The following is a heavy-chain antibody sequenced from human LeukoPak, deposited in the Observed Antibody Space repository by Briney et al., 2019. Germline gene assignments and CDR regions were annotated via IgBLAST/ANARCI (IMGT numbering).Heavy chain of an antibody. CDR2: ISYDGSNK. CDR3: AKDRDDILTTYYSDY. J-gene: IGHJ4*02. CDR1: GFTFSSYG. Sequence: GRSLRLSCAASGFTFSSYGMHWVRQAPGKGLEWVAVISYDGSNKYYADSVKGRFTISRDNSKNTLYLQMNSLRAEDTAVYYCAKDRDDILTTYYSDYWGQGTLVTVSS. V-gene: IGHV3-30*18. D-gene: IGHD3-9*01.